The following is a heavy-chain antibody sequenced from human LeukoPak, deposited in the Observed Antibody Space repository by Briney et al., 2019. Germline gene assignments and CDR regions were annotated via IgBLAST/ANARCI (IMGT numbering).Heavy chain of an antibody. J-gene: IGHJ6*03. CDR2: IIPIFGTA. CDR3: ARVSNSQYYYYYYMDV. V-gene: IGHV1-69*05. Sequence: SVKVSCKASGGTFSSYAISWVRQAPGQGLEWMGEIIPIFGTANYAQKFQGRVTITTDESTSTAYMELSSLRSEDTAVYYCARVSNSQYYYYYYMDVWGKGTTVTVSS. CDR1: GGTFSSYA. D-gene: IGHD4-11*01.